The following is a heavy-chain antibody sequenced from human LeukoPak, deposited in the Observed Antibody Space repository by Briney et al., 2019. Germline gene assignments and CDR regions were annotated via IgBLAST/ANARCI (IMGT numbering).Heavy chain of an antibody. CDR3: ARDQYGAYAIDY. CDR1: GFTFSSYS. CDR2: ISSSSTI. J-gene: IGHJ4*02. Sequence: GGSLRLSCAASGFTFSSYSMNWVRQAPGKGLEWVSYISSSSTIYYANSVKGRFTMSRDNAKNSPYLQMNSLRDEDTAVYYCARDQYGAYAIDYWGQGTLVTVSS. V-gene: IGHV3-48*02. D-gene: IGHD4-17*01.